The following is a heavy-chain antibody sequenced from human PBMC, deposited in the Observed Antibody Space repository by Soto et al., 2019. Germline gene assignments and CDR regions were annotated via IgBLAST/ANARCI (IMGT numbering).Heavy chain of an antibody. V-gene: IGHV1-69*12. J-gene: IGHJ6*02. D-gene: IGHD3-3*01. CDR3: AREWSPRPEYYDFWSDGMDV. Sequence: QVQLVQSGAEVKKPGSSVKVSCKASGGTFSSYAISWVRQAPGQGLEWMGGIVPIFGTANYEQKFQGRVTITADESTSTAYMEVSSLRSEDTAVEYCAREWSPRPEYYDFWSDGMDVWGQGTTVTVSS. CDR2: IVPIFGTA. CDR1: GGTFSSYA.